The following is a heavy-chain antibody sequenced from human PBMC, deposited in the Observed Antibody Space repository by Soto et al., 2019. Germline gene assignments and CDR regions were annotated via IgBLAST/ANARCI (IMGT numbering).Heavy chain of an antibody. CDR2: IIPIFGTA. D-gene: IGHD1-7*01. Sequence: VASVKVSCKASGGTFSSYAISWVRQAPGQGLEWMGGIIPIFGTANYAQKFQGRVTITADESTSTAYMELSSLRSEDTAVYYCASCITGTTRYYYGMGVWGQGTTGTVSS. J-gene: IGHJ6*02. CDR3: ASCITGTTRYYYGMGV. V-gene: IGHV1-69*13. CDR1: GGTFSSYA.